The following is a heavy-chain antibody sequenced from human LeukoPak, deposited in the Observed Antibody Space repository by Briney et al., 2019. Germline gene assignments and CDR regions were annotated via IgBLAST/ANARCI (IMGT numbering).Heavy chain of an antibody. V-gene: IGHV1-8*03. CDR1: GYTFTSYD. Sequence: ASVKVSCKASGYTFTSYDINWVRQATGQGLEWMGWMNPNSGNTGYAQKFQGRVTITRNTSISTAYMELSSLRSEDTALYYCATEMELRYFDYWGQGTLVTASS. D-gene: IGHD1-7*01. CDR2: MNPNSGNT. CDR3: ATEMELRYFDY. J-gene: IGHJ4*02.